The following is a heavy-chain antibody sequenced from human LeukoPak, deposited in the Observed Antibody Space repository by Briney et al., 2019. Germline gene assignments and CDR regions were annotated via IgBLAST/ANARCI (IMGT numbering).Heavy chain of an antibody. V-gene: IGHV4-34*01. CDR1: GGSFSGYY. CDR3: ARWVLRKFEY. D-gene: IGHD2-8*02. Sequence: SETLSLTCAVYGGSFSGYYWSWIRQPPGKGLEWIGEINHSGSTNYNPSLKSRVTISVDTSKNQFSLKLSSVTAADTAVYYCARWVLRKFEYWGQGTLVTVSS. CDR2: INHSGST. J-gene: IGHJ4*02.